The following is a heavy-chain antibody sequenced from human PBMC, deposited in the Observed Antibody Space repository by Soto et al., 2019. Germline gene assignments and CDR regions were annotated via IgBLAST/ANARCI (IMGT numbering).Heavy chain of an antibody. V-gene: IGHV3-30*18. CDR3: AKDQDIVLMVYDMGVDY. CDR1: GFTFSSYG. D-gene: IGHD2-8*01. J-gene: IGHJ4*02. CDR2: ISYDGSNK. Sequence: QVQLVESGGGVVQPGRSLRHSCAASGFTFSSYGMHWVRQDPGKGLEWVAVISYDGSNKYYADSVKGRFTISRDNSKNPLYLQMNSLGAEDTAVYYCAKDQDIVLMVYDMGVDYWGQGTLVPVSS.